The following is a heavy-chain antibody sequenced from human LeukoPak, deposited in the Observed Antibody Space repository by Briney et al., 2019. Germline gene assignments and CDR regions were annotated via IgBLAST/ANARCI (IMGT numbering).Heavy chain of an antibody. D-gene: IGHD5-18*01. CDR2: IQQGGSEK. Sequence: ETLSLTCAVYGGSFSGYYWSWIRQPPGKGLEWVANIQQGGSEKYYVDSVKGRFTISRDNAKNSLYLQMNSLRAEDTAVYYCARGDTAMANDYWGQGTLVTVSS. J-gene: IGHJ4*02. CDR3: ARGDTAMANDY. V-gene: IGHV3-7*01. CDR1: GGSFSGYY.